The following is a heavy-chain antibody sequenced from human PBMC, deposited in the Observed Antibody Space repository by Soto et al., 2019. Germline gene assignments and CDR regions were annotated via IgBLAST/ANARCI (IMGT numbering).Heavy chain of an antibody. Sequence: ASVKVSCKASGYTFTSYGISWVRQAPGQGLEWMGWISAYNGNTNYAQKLQGRVTMTTDTSTSTAYMELRSLRSDDTAVYYCARGTTVADYYYYYGMDFWGQGTTVTVSS. CDR3: ARGTTVADYYYYYGMDF. CDR1: GYTFTSYG. V-gene: IGHV1-18*01. CDR2: ISAYNGNT. J-gene: IGHJ6*02. D-gene: IGHD4-17*01.